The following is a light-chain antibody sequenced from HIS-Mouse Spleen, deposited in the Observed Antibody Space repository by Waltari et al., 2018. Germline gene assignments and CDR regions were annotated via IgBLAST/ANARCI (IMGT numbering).Light chain of an antibody. CDR1: SSDVGGYHY. J-gene: IGLJ2*01. V-gene: IGLV2-14*03. Sequence: QSALTQPASVSGSPGQSITISCTGTSSDVGGYHYFSWYQQHPGQAPKLMIYDVSNRPSGVSNRFSGSKSGNTASLTISGLQAEDEADYYCSSYTSSSTLVVFGGGTKLTVL. CDR2: DVS. CDR3: SSYTSSSTLVV.